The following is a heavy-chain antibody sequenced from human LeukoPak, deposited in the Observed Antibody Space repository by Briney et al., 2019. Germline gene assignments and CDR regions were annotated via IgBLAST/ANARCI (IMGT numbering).Heavy chain of an antibody. CDR2: IYTSGST. D-gene: IGHD1-20*01. V-gene: IGHV4-4*09. Sequence: PSETLSLTCIVSGGSISSYYWSWIRQPPGKGLEWIGYIYTSGSTNYNPSLKSRVTISVDTSKNQFSLKLSSVTAADTAVYYCASSITGDLKFDPWGQGTLVTVSS. CDR3: ASSITGDLKFDP. J-gene: IGHJ5*02. CDR1: GGSISSYY.